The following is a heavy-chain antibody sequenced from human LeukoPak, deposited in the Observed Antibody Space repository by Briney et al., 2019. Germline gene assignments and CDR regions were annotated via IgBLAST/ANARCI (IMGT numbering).Heavy chain of an antibody. Sequence: GASVKVSCKTSGYTFTGYYIHWVRQAPVHGLEWMGWINPNSGGTNYAQKFQGRVTMTRDTSISTAYMELSRLRSDDTAVYYCARDEYSSSSGDAFDIWGQGTMVTVSS. J-gene: IGHJ3*02. D-gene: IGHD6-6*01. V-gene: IGHV1-2*02. CDR2: INPNSGGT. CDR1: GYTFTGYY. CDR3: ARDEYSSSSGDAFDI.